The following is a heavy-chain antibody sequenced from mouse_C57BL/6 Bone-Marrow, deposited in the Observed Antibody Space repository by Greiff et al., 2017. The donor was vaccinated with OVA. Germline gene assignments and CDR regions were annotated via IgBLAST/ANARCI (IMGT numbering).Heavy chain of an antibody. Sequence: VQLKESGGDLVQPGGSVKLSCAASGFTFSSYGMSWVRQPPATRLEWVATISSGGSYTYYPDSVTGRFPISSDNAKNTLYLQMSSLKSAATAMYYCARQGYYGSSYDYWGQGTTLTVSS. CDR3: ARQGYYGSSYDY. V-gene: IGHV5-6*01. CDR1: GFTFSSYG. D-gene: IGHD1-1*01. J-gene: IGHJ2*01. CDR2: ISSGGSYT.